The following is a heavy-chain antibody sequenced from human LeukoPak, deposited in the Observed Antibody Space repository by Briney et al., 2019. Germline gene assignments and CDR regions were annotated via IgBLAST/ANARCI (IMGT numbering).Heavy chain of an antibody. Sequence: SETLSLTCTVSGGSISSSSYYWGWIRQPPGKGLEWIGSIYYSGGTYYNPSLKSRVTISVDTSKNQFSLKLNSVTAADTGVYYCAGIWRRNYFDYWGQGTLVTVSS. J-gene: IGHJ4*02. CDR2: IYYSGGT. CDR1: GGSISSSSYY. D-gene: IGHD1-14*01. V-gene: IGHV4-39*01. CDR3: AGIWRRNYFDY.